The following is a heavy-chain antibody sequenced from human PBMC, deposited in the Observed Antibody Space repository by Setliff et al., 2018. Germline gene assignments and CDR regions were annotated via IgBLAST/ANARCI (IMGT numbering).Heavy chain of an antibody. Sequence: PGGSLRLSCTASGLSYINDWVSWVRQAPGKGLEWLASINPHGSEKYYADSVKGRFTISRDNAKNSLSLQMNNLRTEDTAVYYCARGVVVVVAATSNYFDPWGQGTLVTVSS. V-gene: IGHV3-7*01. CDR3: ARGVVVVVAATSNYFDP. CDR2: INPHGSEK. J-gene: IGHJ5*02. D-gene: IGHD2-15*01. CDR1: GLSYINDW.